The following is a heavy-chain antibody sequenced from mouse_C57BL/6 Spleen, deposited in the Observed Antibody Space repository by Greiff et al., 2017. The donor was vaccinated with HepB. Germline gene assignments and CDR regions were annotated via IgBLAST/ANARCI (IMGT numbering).Heavy chain of an antibody. CDR3: ARPSPYYSNFWYFDV. CDR1: GYTFTSYW. D-gene: IGHD2-5*01. V-gene: IGHV1-61*01. CDR2: IYPSDSET. Sequence: VQLQHPGAELVRPGSSVKLSCKASGYTFTSYWMDWVKQRPGQGLEWIGNIYPSDSETHYNQKFKDKATLTVDKSSSTAYMQLSSLTSEDSAVYYCARPSPYYSNFWYFDVWGTGTTVTVSS. J-gene: IGHJ1*03.